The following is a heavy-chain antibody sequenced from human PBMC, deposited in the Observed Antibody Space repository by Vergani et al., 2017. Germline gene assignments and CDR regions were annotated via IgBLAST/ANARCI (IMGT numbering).Heavy chain of an antibody. J-gene: IGHJ4*02. CDR1: GGSVSSGSYY. V-gene: IGHV3-21*01. Sequence: VQLQESGPGLVKPSETLSLTCTVSGGSVSSGSYYWSWVRQAPGKGLEWVSSISSSSSYIYYADSVKGRFTISRDNAKNSLYLQMNSLRAEDTAVYYCARDSQDSSLGPNDYGGQGTLVTVSS. D-gene: IGHD3-22*01. CDR2: ISSSSSYI. CDR3: ARDSQDSSLGPNDY.